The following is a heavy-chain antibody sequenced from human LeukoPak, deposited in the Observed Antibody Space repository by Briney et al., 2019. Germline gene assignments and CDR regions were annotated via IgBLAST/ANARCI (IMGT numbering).Heavy chain of an antibody. CDR1: GGSISSGDYY. D-gene: IGHD4-17*01. Sequence: PSQTLSLTCTVSGGSISSGDYYWSWIRQPPGKGLEWIGYIYYSGSTNYNPSLKSRVTISVDTSKNQFSLKLSSVTAADTAVYYCARVGYGDYSAFDIWGQGTMVTVSS. V-gene: IGHV4-61*08. J-gene: IGHJ3*02. CDR2: IYYSGST. CDR3: ARVGYGDYSAFDI.